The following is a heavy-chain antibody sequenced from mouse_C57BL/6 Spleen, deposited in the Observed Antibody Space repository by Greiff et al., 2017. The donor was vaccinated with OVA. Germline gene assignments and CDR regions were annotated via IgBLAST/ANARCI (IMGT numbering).Heavy chain of an antibody. V-gene: IGHV5-6*02. Sequence: EVKLQESGGDLVKPGGSLKLSCAASGFTFSSYGMSWVRQTPDKRLEWVATISSGGSYTYYPDSVKGRFTISRDNAKNTLYLQMSSLKSEDTAMYYCARGGSSSYYFDYWGQGTTLTVSS. CDR3: ARGGSSSYYFDY. CDR1: GFTFSSYG. J-gene: IGHJ2*01. CDR2: ISSGGSYT. D-gene: IGHD1-1*01.